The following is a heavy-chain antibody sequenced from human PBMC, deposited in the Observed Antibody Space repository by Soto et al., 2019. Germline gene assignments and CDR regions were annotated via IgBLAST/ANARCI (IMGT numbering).Heavy chain of an antibody. CDR1: GFSVSDNY. CDR2: IYTGGTP. Sequence: EVQLVESGGGLVQPGGSLRLSCAASGFSVSDNYMTWVRQAPGKGLEWVSIIYTGGTPYYADSMKGRFTISRDNSKNTVYLQMNSLRAEDTAVYYCVRENWNYGFDYWGQGTLVTVSS. J-gene: IGHJ4*02. D-gene: IGHD1-7*01. CDR3: VRENWNYGFDY. V-gene: IGHV3-66*01.